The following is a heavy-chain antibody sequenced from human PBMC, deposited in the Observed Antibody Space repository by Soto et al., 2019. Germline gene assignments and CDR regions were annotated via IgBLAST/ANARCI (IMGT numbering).Heavy chain of an antibody. CDR1: GNTFTGYY. CDR3: ARDVGWLQLSYFDY. CDR2: INPNSGGT. V-gene: IGHV1-2*04. Sequence: QVQLVQSGAEVKKPGASVKVSCKASGNTFTGYYMHWVRQAPGQGLEWMGWINPNSGGTNYAQKFQGWVTMTRDTSISTAYMELSRLRSDDTAVYYCARDVGWLQLSYFDYWGQGTLVTVSS. D-gene: IGHD5-12*01. J-gene: IGHJ4*02.